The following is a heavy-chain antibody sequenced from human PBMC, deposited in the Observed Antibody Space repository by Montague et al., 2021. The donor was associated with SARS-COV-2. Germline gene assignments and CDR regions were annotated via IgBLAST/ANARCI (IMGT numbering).Heavy chain of an antibody. CDR2: IYDGGAV. CDR1: GGSITGYY. J-gene: IGHJ3*02. D-gene: IGHD4-23*01. CDR3: VRAHPYGGARGAYDI. Sequence: SETLSLTCTVSGGSITGYYWSWLRRSPGKGLEWIAYIYDGGAVNYNPSLGSRVTISTDTSKNQLSLKVNSVTAADTAVYYCVRAHPYGGARGAYDIWGQGTVVTVSS. V-gene: IGHV4-59*01.